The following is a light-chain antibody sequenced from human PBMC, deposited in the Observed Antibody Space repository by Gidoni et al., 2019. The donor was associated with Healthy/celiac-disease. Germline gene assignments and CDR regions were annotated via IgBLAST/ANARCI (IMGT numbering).Light chain of an antibody. CDR1: QSVSSS. Sequence: EIVMTQSPGTLSVSTGERATLSCRPSQSVSSSLARYQQKPGQAPRLLIYGASTRATGIPARFSGSGSGTEFTLTISSLQSEDYAVYYCRQYNNWPTITFGQGTRLEIK. J-gene: IGKJ5*01. CDR2: GAS. CDR3: RQYNNWPTIT. V-gene: IGKV3-15*01.